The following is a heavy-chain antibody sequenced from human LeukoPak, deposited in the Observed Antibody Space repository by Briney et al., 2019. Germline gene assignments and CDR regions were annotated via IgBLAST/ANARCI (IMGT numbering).Heavy chain of an antibody. CDR2: ISGGGGST. CDR3: AKGGKWDVTPFDY. CDR1: GFTINIYA. Sequence: GGSLRLSCAASGFTINIYAMNWVRQAPGKGLEWVSTISGGGGSTYYADSVKGRFTISRDNSKNTLYLQVNSLRAEDTAVYYCAKGGKWDVTPFDYWGQGTLVTVSS. D-gene: IGHD1-26*01. J-gene: IGHJ4*02. V-gene: IGHV3-23*01.